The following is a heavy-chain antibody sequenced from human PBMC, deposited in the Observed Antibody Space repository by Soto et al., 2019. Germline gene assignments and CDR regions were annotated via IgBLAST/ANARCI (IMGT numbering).Heavy chain of an antibody. CDR3: ARNRWYSTSPGDY. CDR1: GGSFSGYY. J-gene: IGHJ4*02. CDR2: INHNGNT. V-gene: IGHV4-34*01. Sequence: PSETLSLTCAVYGGSFSGYYWSWIRQPPGKGLEWIGEINHNGNTNYNPSLKSRVTISVDTSKNQFFLKLSSVTAVDSAVYYCARNRWYSTSPGDYWGQGTLVTVSS. D-gene: IGHD6-6*01.